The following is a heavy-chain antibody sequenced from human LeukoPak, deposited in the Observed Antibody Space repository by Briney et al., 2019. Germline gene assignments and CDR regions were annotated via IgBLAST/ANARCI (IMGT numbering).Heavy chain of an antibody. D-gene: IGHD3-3*01. V-gene: IGHV3-23*01. CDR3: AKVGVPGFHYSSMDV. CDR2: VSGSGGTT. J-gene: IGHJ6*03. Sequence: GGSLRLSCAASGFTFSSYAMSWVRQAPGKGLHWVSVVSGSGGTTYYADSVKGRFTISRDNSKNTLYLQMNSLRAEDTAVYSCAKVGVPGFHYSSMDVWGKGTTVTVSS. CDR1: GFTFSSYA.